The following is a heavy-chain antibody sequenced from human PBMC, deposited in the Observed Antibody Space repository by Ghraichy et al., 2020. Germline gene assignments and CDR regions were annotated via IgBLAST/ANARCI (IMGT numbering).Heavy chain of an antibody. CDR1: GFTFSSYS. CDR3: ARGVYGYCSSTSCYAGDY. J-gene: IGHJ4*02. CDR2: ISSSSSYI. Sequence: GGSLRLSCAASGFTFSSYSMNWVRQAPGKGLEWVSSISSSSSYIYYADSVKGRFTISRDNAKNSLYLQMNSLRAEDTAVYYCARGVYGYCSSTSCYAGDYWGQGTLVTVSS. V-gene: IGHV3-21*01. D-gene: IGHD2-2*01.